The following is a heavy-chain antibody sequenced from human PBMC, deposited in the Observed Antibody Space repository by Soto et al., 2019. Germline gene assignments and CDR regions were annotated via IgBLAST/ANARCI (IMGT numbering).Heavy chain of an antibody. Sequence: GESLKISCKGSGYSFTSYWIGWVRQMPGKGLEWMGIIYPGDSDTRYSPSFQGQVTISADKSISTAYLQWSSLKASDTAMYYWAVGGGYTFFGVVIINNDAFDIWGKGKMVTVS. V-gene: IGHV5-51*01. CDR2: IYPGDSDT. CDR1: GYSFTSYW. J-gene: IGHJ3*02. D-gene: IGHD3-3*01. CDR3: AVGGGYTFFGVVIINNDAFDI.